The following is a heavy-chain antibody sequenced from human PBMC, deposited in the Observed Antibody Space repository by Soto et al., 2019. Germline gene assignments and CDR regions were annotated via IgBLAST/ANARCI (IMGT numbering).Heavy chain of an antibody. CDR2: IYPGDSDT. J-gene: IGHJ2*01. CDR1: GCSFTSYW. V-gene: IGHV5-51*01. D-gene: IGHD4-17*01. Sequence: PGESLKISCKGSGCSFTSYWIVWVRQMPGKGLEWMGIIYPGDSDTRYSASFQGQFTISADKSISTAYLQWSSLKASDTAMYYCARPKSVGDYDWYFDLWGRGTLVTVSS. CDR3: ARPKSVGDYDWYFDL.